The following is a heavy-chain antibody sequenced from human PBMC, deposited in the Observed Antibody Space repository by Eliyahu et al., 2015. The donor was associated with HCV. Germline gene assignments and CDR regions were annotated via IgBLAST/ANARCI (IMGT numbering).Heavy chain of an antibody. V-gene: IGHV4-61*02. CDR2: IYTSGST. CDR1: GGSISSGSYY. J-gene: IGHJ6*02. Sequence: QVQLQESGPGLVKPSQTLSLTCTVSGGSISSGSYYWSWIRQPAGKGLEWIGRIYTSGSTNYNPSLKSRVTISVDTSKNQFSLKLSSVTAADTAVYYCARDKGQWLGLDYYYGMDVWGQGTTVTVSS. CDR3: ARDKGQWLGLDYYYGMDV. D-gene: IGHD6-19*01.